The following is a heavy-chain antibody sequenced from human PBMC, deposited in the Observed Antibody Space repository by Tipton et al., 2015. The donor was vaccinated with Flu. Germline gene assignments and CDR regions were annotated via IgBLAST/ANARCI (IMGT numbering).Heavy chain of an antibody. CDR2: IYTSGST. J-gene: IGHJ6*02. V-gene: IGHV4-61*02. CDR1: GGSISSDSYY. CDR3: ARDTFRYCSGASCLSDYYYYGMDV. Sequence: TLSLTCTVSGGSISSDSYYWSWIRQPAGKGLEWIGRIYTSGSTNYNPSLKSRVTISLDTSKNQFSLKLSSVTAADTAMYYCARDTFRYCSGASCLSDYYYYGMDVWGQGTTVTVSS. D-gene: IGHD2-15*01.